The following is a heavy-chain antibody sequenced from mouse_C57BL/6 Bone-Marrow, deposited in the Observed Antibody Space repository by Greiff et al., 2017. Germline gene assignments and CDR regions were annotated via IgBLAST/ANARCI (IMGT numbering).Heavy chain of an antibody. J-gene: IGHJ2*01. CDR2: INPGSGGT. Sequence: QVQLQQSGAELVRPGTSVKVSCKASGYAFTKYLIEWVKQRPGQGLEWIGVINPGSGGTNYNEKFKGKATLTADKASSTAYMQLSSLTSEDSAVYFCARCGGDYWGQGTTLTVSS. CDR3: ARCGGDY. V-gene: IGHV1-54*01. CDR1: GYAFTKYL.